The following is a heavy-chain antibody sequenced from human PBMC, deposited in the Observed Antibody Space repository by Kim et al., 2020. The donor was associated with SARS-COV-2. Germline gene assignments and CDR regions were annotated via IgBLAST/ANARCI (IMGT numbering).Heavy chain of an antibody. D-gene: IGHD6-19*01. V-gene: IGHV3-21*01. Sequence: IYYSTSVRGRITISRDNARNTLYLKMNSLRDDDTGVYYGVREMAERNAMDVWGQGTAVTVSS. CDR3: VREMAERNAMDV. CDR2: I. J-gene: IGHJ6*02.